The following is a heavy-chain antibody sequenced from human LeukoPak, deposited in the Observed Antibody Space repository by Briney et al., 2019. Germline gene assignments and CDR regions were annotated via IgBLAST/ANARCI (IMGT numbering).Heavy chain of an antibody. CDR1: GFSVRSNY. V-gene: IGHV3-53*04. Sequence: GGSLRLSCAASGFSVRSNYISWVRQAPGKGLEWVSIIYSGGSTNYAGSVKGRFTISRHTSKSIVYLQMNSLRTEDTAVYYCARRAKSDWFYDYWGRGTLVTASS. D-gene: IGHD3-9*01. J-gene: IGHJ4*02. CDR2: IYSGGST. CDR3: ARRAKSDWFYDY.